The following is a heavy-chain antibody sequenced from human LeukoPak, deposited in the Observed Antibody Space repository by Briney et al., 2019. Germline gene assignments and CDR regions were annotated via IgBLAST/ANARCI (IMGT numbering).Heavy chain of an antibody. D-gene: IGHD2-15*01. V-gene: IGHV3-23*01. CDR2: ISGGGDRT. CDR1: GFTFDGYA. Sequence: PGGSLRLSCAASGFTFDGYAMHWVRQAPGKGLEWVSAISGGGDRTYYADSVKGRFTISRDNSKNTLNLQMNSLRDEDTAVYYCAEEVGVGHMDVWGKGTTVTVSS. J-gene: IGHJ6*03. CDR3: AEEVGVGHMDV.